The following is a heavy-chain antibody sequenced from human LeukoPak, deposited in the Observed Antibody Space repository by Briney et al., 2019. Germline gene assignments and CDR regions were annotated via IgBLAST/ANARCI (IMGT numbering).Heavy chain of an antibody. CDR1: GGSISSYY. CDR2: IYYSGST. V-gene: IGHV4-59*01. Sequence: SETLSLTCTVSGGSISSYYWSWIRQPPGKGLEWIGYIYYSGSTNYNPSLKSRVTISVDTSKNQFSLKLSSVTAADTAVYYCARARYSYGPYYFDYWGQGTLVTVSS. D-gene: IGHD5-18*01. CDR3: ARARYSYGPYYFDY. J-gene: IGHJ4*02.